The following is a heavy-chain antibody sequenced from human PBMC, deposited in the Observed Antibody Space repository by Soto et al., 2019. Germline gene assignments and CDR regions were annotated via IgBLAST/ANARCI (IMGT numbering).Heavy chain of an antibody. CDR3: ARTPYYDYYYYYGMDV. D-gene: IGHD3-10*01. CDR1: GGSISSSNW. CDR2: IYHSGST. J-gene: IGHJ6*02. V-gene: IGHV4-4*02. Sequence: SETLSLTCAVSGGSISSSNWWSWVRQPPGKGLEWIGEIYHSGSTNYNPSLKSRVTISVDKSKNQFSLKLSSVTAADTAVYYCARTPYYDYYYYYGMDVWGQGTTVTVSS.